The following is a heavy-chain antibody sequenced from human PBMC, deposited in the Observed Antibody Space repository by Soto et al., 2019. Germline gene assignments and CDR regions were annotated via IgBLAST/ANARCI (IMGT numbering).Heavy chain of an antibody. CDR2: IHYGGST. Sequence: QLQLQESGPALVKPSETLSLTCTVSGGSISSITYYWGWIRQSPEKGLEWIGYIHYGGSTYYNPSSDSRDTISLDTSNNQFSLRVTSVHASDTGVYYCAISTPDVPQSNFWSGDNLSYFDYWGQGSLVTVSA. CDR1: GGSISSITYY. D-gene: IGHD3-3*01. CDR3: AISTPDVPQSNFWSGDNLSYFDY. J-gene: IGHJ4*02. V-gene: IGHV4-39*01.